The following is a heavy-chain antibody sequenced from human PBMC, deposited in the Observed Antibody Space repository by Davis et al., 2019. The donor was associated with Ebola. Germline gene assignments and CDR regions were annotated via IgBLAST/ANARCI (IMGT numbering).Heavy chain of an antibody. Sequence: MPSETLSLTCTVSGDSVSSTKYFWDWIRQSPGKGLEWMGTIYDSGRTYFNPSLKSRVTISVDTSKNQFSLKLSSVTAADTAVYYCARLEAAAGLDYWGQGTLVTVSS. D-gene: IGHD6-13*01. J-gene: IGHJ4*02. CDR3: ARLEAAAGLDY. CDR2: IYDSGRT. CDR1: GDSVSSTKYF. V-gene: IGHV4-39*07.